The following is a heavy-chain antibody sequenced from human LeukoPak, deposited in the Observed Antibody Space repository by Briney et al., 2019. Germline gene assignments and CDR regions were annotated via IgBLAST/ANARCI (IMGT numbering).Heavy chain of an antibody. J-gene: IGHJ4*02. V-gene: IGHV3-7*01. CDR1: GCTFSSHW. D-gene: IGHD3-22*01. CDR2: TKEDGSEE. CDR3: ASDRDYYDSSGYLFDY. Sequence: PGGSLRLSCAASGCTFSSHWMSWVRQAPGKGLEWVANTKEDGSEEYYVDSVKGRFTISRENAKNSLYLQMNSLRDEDTAVYYCASDRDYYDSSGYLFDYWGQGTLVTVSS.